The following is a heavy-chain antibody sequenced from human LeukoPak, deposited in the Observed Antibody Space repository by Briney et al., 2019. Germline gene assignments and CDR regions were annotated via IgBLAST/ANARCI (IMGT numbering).Heavy chain of an antibody. J-gene: IGHJ3*02. D-gene: IGHD3-16*01. V-gene: IGHV4-4*02. Sequence: SETLSLTCAVSGDSISSNYWWTWVRQPPGKGLEWIGEIHHSGSTNYSPSLKSRVTISVDTSKNQFSLKLSSVTAADTAVYYCAREGGAGAFDIWGQGTMVTVSS. CDR1: GDSISSNYW. CDR2: IHHSGST. CDR3: AREGGAGAFDI.